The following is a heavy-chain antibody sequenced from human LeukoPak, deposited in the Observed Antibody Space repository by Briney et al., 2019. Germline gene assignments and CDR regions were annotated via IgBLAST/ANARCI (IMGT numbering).Heavy chain of an antibody. D-gene: IGHD5-18*01. CDR2: IKKDGSEK. CDR1: GFILGNAW. V-gene: IGHV3-7*01. Sequence: GVSERLSCGASGFILGNAWMSWVRQAPGKGLEWVAIIKKDGSEKFYGDFVKGRLSISRDNAKTSLYLQMNRLRAEDTAVYYCARHLSGVTGYTYGRGIDYWGEGTLVTDSS. J-gene: IGHJ4*02. CDR3: ARHLSGVTGYTYGRGIDY.